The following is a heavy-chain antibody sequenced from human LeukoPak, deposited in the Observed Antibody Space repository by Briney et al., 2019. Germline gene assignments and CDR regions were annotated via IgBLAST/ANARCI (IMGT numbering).Heavy chain of an antibody. Sequence: ASVTLSCKASGYTFTSYDVNWVRQATGQRLEWMGYLNPNSGNTGYAQKFQGRVTITRNTSISTAYMELSSLRSEDTAVYYCARVRPPRRNERTGSRAFDIWGQGTMVTVSS. V-gene: IGHV1-8*03. D-gene: IGHD3-10*01. CDR2: LNPNSGNT. J-gene: IGHJ3*02. CDR3: ARVRPPRRNERTGSRAFDI. CDR1: GYTFTSYD.